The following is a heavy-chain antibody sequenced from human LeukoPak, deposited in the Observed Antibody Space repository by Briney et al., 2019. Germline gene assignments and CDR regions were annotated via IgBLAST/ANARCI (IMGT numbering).Heavy chain of an antibody. CDR1: GFTFRNYW. Sequence: PGGSLRLSCAASGFTFRNYWMIWVRQAPGKGLEWVATIKGDGSDTYYVDSVRGRFTISRDNAKNSVFLDMNSLRGEDTAVYYCARDGGHSADYWGQGTQVTVSS. CDR2: IKGDGSDT. V-gene: IGHV3-7*01. CDR3: ARDGGHSADY. J-gene: IGHJ4*02. D-gene: IGHD1-26*01.